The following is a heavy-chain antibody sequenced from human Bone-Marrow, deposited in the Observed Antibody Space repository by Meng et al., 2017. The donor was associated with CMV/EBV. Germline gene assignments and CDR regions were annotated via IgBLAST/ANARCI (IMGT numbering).Heavy chain of an antibody. J-gene: IGHJ4*02. CDR3: VRGQLFCSGGSCYQHFDS. CDR1: GFIFSNYG. V-gene: IGHV3-30*02. Sequence: GESLKISCAASGFIFSNYGMHWVRQAPGKGLEWVAFIRYDGSNKYYADSVKGRFTISRDNSKNTLSLQMNSLRAEDTALYYCVRGQLFCSGGSCYQHFDSWGQGTLVTVSS. D-gene: IGHD2-15*01. CDR2: IRYDGSNK.